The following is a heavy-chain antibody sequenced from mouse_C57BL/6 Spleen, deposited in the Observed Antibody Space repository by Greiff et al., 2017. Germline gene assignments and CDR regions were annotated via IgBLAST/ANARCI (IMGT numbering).Heavy chain of an antibody. Sequence: EVQGVESGGGLVQPGGSLKLSCAASGFTFSDYGMAWVRQAPRKGPEWVAFISNLAYSIYYADTVTGRFTISRENAKNTLYLEMSSLRSEDTAMYYCARHQDGYGYFDVWGTGTTVTVSS. CDR1: GFTFSDYG. V-gene: IGHV5-15*01. CDR2: ISNLAYSI. D-gene: IGHD2-3*01. J-gene: IGHJ1*03. CDR3: ARHQDGYGYFDV.